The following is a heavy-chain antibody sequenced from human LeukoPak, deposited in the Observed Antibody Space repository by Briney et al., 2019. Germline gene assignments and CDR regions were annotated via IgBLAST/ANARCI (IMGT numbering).Heavy chain of an antibody. J-gene: IGHJ4*02. CDR1: GFTFSSYG. CDR2: IRYDGSHK. CDR3: AKAEGATFDY. V-gene: IGHV3-30*02. D-gene: IGHD5-12*01. Sequence: GGSLRLSCAASGFTFSSYGMHWVRQAPGKGLEWVAFIRYDGSHKYYADSVRGRFTISRDNSTNTLYLQMTSLRAEDTAVYYCAKAEGATFDYWGQGTLVTVSS.